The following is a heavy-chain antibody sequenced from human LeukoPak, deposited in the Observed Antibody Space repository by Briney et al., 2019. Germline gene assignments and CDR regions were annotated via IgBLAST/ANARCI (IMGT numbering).Heavy chain of an antibody. D-gene: IGHD6-13*01. CDR2: VNEGGSER. J-gene: IGHJ6*04. Sequence: PGGSLRLSCAASGFTFSSYWMNWVRQAPGKGLEWVASVNEGGSERYYVDSVRGRFTISRDNAKNSLYLQMNSLRAEDTAVYYCARDRIAAAGLDVWGKGTTVTVSS. V-gene: IGHV3-7*01. CDR1: GFTFSSYW. CDR3: ARDRIAAAGLDV.